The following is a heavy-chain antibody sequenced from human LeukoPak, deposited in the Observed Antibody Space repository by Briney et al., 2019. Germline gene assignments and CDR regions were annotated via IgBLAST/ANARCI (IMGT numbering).Heavy chain of an antibody. J-gene: IGHJ4*02. V-gene: IGHV1-18*01. Sequence: ASVKVSCKASGYTFTSYGISWVRQAPGQGLEWMGWISPYNGNTNYAQKLQGRVTMTTDTSTSTTYMELRSLRSDDTAVYYCATGGLAVAGTAYYFDYWGQGTLVTVSS. D-gene: IGHD6-19*01. CDR1: GYTFTSYG. CDR3: ATGGLAVAGTAYYFDY. CDR2: ISPYNGNT.